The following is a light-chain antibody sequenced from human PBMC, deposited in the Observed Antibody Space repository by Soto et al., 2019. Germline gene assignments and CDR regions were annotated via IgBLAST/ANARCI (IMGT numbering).Light chain of an antibody. CDR1: SSDVGTYNL. J-gene: IGLJ1*01. Sequence: QPASVSGSPGQSITISCTGTSSDVGTYNLVSWYQQHPGKAPKLMLYEGSKRPSGVSNRFSGSNSGNTASLTISGLQAEDEADYYCCSYAAGSAPYVFGTGTKLTVL. CDR2: EGS. V-gene: IGLV2-23*01. CDR3: CSYAAGSAPYV.